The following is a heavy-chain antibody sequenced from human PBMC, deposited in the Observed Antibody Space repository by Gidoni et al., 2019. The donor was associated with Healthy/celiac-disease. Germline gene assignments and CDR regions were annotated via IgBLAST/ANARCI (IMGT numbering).Heavy chain of an antibody. Sequence: QVQLQESGPGLVKPSQTLSLTCTVSGGSISSGGYSWSWIRQHPGKGQEWIGYIYYSGSTYYNPSLKSRVTISVDTSKSQFSLKLSSVTAADTAVYYCARAHQGDIVVVVAVYFDYWGQGTLVTVSS. CDR2: IYYSGST. D-gene: IGHD2-15*01. V-gene: IGHV4-31*03. J-gene: IGHJ4*02. CDR3: ARAHQGDIVVVVAVYFDY. CDR1: GGSISSGGYS.